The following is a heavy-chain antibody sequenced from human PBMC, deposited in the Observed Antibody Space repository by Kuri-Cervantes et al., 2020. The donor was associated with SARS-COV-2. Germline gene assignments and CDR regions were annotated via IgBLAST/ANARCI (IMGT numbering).Heavy chain of an antibody. CDR1: GYTFTSYD. D-gene: IGHD1-26*01. CDR2: INAGNGNT. Sequence: ASVKVSCKASGYTFTSYDINWVRQATGQGLEWMGWINAGNGNTKYSQKFQGRVTITRDTSASTAYMELSSLRSEDTAVYYCARVEDSGSYPFDYWGQGTLVTVSS. V-gene: IGHV1-3*01. J-gene: IGHJ4*02. CDR3: ARVEDSGSYPFDY.